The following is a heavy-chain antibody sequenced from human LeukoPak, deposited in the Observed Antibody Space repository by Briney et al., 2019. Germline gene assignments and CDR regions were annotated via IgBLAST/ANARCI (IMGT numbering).Heavy chain of an antibody. CDR1: GFTFSSYW. CDR2: IKQDGSEK. CDR3: ARDFPGRRSKFHYYDSSGFTFDY. J-gene: IGHJ4*02. D-gene: IGHD3-22*01. Sequence: GGSLRLSCAASGFTFSSYWMSWVRQAPGKGLEWVANIKQDGSEKYYVDSVKGRFTISRDNAKNSLYLQMSSLRAEDTAVYYCARDFPGRRSKFHYYDSSGFTFDYWGQGTLVTVSS. V-gene: IGHV3-7*01.